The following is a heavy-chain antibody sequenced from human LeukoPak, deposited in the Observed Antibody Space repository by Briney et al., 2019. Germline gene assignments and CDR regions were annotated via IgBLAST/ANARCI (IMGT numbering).Heavy chain of an antibody. J-gene: IGHJ4*02. V-gene: IGHV3-48*02. CDR1: GFTFSSYG. D-gene: IGHD1-26*01. CDR3: VKDSPPRYSGSPPAY. Sequence: GGSLRLSCAASGFTFSSYGMNWVRQAPGKGLEWVSYISTSSSIIYYADSVKGRFTISRDTAKSSLYLQMTSLRDDDTAVYYCVKDSPPRYSGSPPAYWGQGTLVTVSS. CDR2: ISTSSSII.